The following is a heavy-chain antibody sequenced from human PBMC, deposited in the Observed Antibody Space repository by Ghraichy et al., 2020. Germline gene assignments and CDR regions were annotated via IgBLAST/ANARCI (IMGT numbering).Heavy chain of an antibody. CDR3: ARGGNYPYYMDV. CDR1: GFSFSTHE. D-gene: IGHD1-26*01. Sequence: GGSLRLSCAASGFSFSTHEMNWVRQAPGKGLEWVSYISGSDTTIYYADSVKGRFTISRDDAKNSAYLQMNSLGAEDTAVYYCARGGNYPYYMDVWGKGTTVTVSS. J-gene: IGHJ6*03. V-gene: IGHV3-48*03. CDR2: ISGSDTTI.